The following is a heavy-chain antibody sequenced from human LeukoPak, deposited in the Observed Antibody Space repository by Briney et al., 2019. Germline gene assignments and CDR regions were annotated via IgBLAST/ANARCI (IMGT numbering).Heavy chain of an antibody. CDR3: ARVFMVRGVSNWFDP. V-gene: IGHV4-39*07. CDR1: GGSISSSSYY. D-gene: IGHD3-10*01. Sequence: KPSETLSLTCTVSGGSISSSSYYWGWIRQPPGKGLEWIGSIHYSGSTNYNPSLKSRVTISVDTSKNQFSLKLSSVTAADTAVYYCARVFMVRGVSNWFDPWGQGTLVTVSS. J-gene: IGHJ5*02. CDR2: IHYSGST.